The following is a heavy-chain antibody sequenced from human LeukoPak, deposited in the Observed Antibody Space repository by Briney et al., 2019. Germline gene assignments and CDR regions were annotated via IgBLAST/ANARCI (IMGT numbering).Heavy chain of an antibody. D-gene: IGHD3-10*01. J-gene: IGHJ4*02. Sequence: SVKVSCKASGGTFSIYAISWVRQAPGQGLEWMGRIIPILGIANYAQKFQGRVTITADKSTSTAYMELSSLRSEDTAVCYCARVSSLAWFGDIDYWGQGTLVTVSS. CDR2: IIPILGIA. CDR3: ARVSSLAWFGDIDY. V-gene: IGHV1-69*04. CDR1: GGTFSIYA.